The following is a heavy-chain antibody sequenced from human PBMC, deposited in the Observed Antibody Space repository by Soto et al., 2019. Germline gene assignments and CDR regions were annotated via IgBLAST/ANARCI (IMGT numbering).Heavy chain of an antibody. V-gene: IGHV4-59*01. CDR2: IYNSGTT. D-gene: IGHD3-3*01. CDR3: ARDLGYDFWSGNLDY. CDR1: GGSISSYY. Sequence: SETLSLTCTVSGGSISSYYWSWIRQPPGKGLEWIGYIYNSGTTNYNPSLKSRVTISIDTSKNQFSLKLTSLTATDTAVYYCARDLGYDFWSGNLDYWGQGTLVTVSS. J-gene: IGHJ4*02.